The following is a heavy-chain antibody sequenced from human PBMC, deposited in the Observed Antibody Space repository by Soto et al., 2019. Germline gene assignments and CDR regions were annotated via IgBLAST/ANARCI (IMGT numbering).Heavy chain of an antibody. Sequence: QLQLVESGGGVVQPGRSLRLSCAASGFAFSSHGMHWVRQAPGKGLEWVAVIVREGSEKHYADSVKGRFTISRDNSNNTLYLEMNCLRADHTAVYYCARDDDYDDNGLDSWGQGTLVTVSS. J-gene: IGHJ5*01. CDR3: ARDDDYDDNGLDS. D-gene: IGHD4-17*01. CDR1: GFAFSSHG. V-gene: IGHV3-33*01. CDR2: IVREGSEK.